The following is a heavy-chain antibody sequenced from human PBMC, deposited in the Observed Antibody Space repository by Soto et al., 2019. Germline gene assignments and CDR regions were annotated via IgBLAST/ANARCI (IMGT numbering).Heavy chain of an antibody. V-gene: IGHV1-58*01. D-gene: IGHD5-12*01. J-gene: IGHJ4*02. CDR3: AAEGLDGYNWDY. CDR2: IVVGSGNT. Sequence: SVKVSCKASGFTFTSSAVQWVRQARGQRLGWIGWIVVGSGNTNYAQKFQERVTITRDVSTSTAYMELSSLRSEDTAVYYCAAEGLDGYNWDYWGQGTLVTVSS. CDR1: GFTFTSSA.